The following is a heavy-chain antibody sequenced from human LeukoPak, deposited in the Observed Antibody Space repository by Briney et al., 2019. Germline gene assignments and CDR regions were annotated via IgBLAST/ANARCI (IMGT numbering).Heavy chain of an antibody. D-gene: IGHD3-3*01. V-gene: IGHV3-21*01. Sequence: PGGSLRLSCAASGFSFSSYGMNWVRQAPGKGLEWVSVINDRGNDKLYADSVKGRFTISRDNAKNSLYLQMNSLRAEDTAVYYCAFLEWLRFDPWGQGTLVTVSS. CDR2: INDRGNDK. J-gene: IGHJ5*02. CDR1: GFSFSSYG. CDR3: AFLEWLRFDP.